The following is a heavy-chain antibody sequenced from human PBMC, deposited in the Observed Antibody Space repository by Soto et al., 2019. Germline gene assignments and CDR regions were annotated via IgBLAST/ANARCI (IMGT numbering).Heavy chain of an antibody. CDR1: GGSFSGYF. V-gene: IGHV4-34*02. D-gene: IGHD3-10*01. J-gene: IGHJ6*02. CDR2: INHSGST. CDR3: ARGWEFGGGMDV. Sequence: QVQLQQWGAGLLKPSETLSLTCAVFGGSFSGYFWTWIRQPPGRGLEWIGEINHSGSTKYNPSLKSRVSISVDTSKNQFSLRLNSVTAADTAVYYCARGWEFGGGMDVWGQGTTVTVSS.